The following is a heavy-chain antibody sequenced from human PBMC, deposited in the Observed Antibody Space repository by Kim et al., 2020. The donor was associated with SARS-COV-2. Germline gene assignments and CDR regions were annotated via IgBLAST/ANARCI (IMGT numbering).Heavy chain of an antibody. D-gene: IGHD3-10*01. Sequence: GGSLRLSCAASGFTFSDYYMSWFRQTPGKGLEWLSHITSRGDTISYADSVKGRLIISSDNANKYLYLQMNSLSPEDTAVYYCARDTVRRDAYNFDYWGKGTLVTV. CDR1: GFTFSDYY. J-gene: IGHJ4*02. CDR3: ARDTVRRDAYNFDY. V-gene: IGHV3-11*01. CDR2: ITSRGDTI.